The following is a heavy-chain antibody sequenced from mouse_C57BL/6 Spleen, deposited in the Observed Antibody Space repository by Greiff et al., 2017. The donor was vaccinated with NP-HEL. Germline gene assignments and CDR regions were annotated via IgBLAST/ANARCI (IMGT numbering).Heavy chain of an antibody. CDR2: IDPSDSDT. J-gene: IGHJ3*01. CDR1: GYTFTSYW. Sequence: QVQLQQPGAELVRPGSSVKLSCKASGYTFTSYWMHWVKQRPIQGLEWIGNIDPSDSDTHYNQKFKDKATLTVDKSSSTAYMQLSSLTSEDSAVYYGARAYGNYALFAYWGQGTLVTVSA. D-gene: IGHD2-1*01. V-gene: IGHV1-52*01. CDR3: ARAYGNYALFAY.